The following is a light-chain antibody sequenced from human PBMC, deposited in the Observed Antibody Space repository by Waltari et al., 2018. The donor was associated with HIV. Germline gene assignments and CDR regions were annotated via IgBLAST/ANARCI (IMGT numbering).Light chain of an antibody. CDR2: DAS. V-gene: IGKV3-11*01. J-gene: IGKJ5*01. CDR3: QQRSNWPIT. Sequence: IVLTQSPATLSLSPGERATLSCMASQSVSSYLAWYQQKPGQAPRLLIYDASNRATGIPARFSGSGSGTDFTLTISSLEPEDFAIYYCQQRSNWPITFGQGTRLDIK. CDR1: QSVSSY.